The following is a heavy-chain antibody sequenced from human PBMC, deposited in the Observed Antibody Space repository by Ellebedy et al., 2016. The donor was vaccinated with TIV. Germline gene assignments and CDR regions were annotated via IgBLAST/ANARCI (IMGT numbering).Heavy chain of an antibody. V-gene: IGHV4-4*07. CDR1: GGSISSYY. CDR2: IYTSGST. D-gene: IGHD4-17*01. CDR3: ARVGQYGDYTI. Sequence: LRLSXTVSGGSISSYYWSWIRQPAGKGLEWIGRIYTSGSTNYNPSLKSRVTMSVDTSKNQFSLKLSSVTAADTAVYYCARVGQYGDYTIWGQGTMVTVSS. J-gene: IGHJ3*02.